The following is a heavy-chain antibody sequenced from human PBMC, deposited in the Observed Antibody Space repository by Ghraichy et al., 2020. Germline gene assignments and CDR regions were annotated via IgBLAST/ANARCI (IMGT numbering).Heavy chain of an antibody. D-gene: IGHD6-19*01. CDR1: GFTFSSYG. J-gene: IGHJ4*02. CDR3: AKDLHKGIAVAGTCFDY. Sequence: GESLNISCAASGFTFSSYGMHWVRQAPGKGLEWVAVISYDGSNKYYADSVKGRFTISRDNSKNTLYLQMNSLRAEDTAVYYCAKDLHKGIAVAGTCFDYWGQGTLVTVSS. V-gene: IGHV3-30*18. CDR2: ISYDGSNK.